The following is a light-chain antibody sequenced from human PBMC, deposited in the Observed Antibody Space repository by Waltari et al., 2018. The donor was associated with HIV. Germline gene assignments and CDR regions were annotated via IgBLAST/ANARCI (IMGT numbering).Light chain of an antibody. CDR2: DVS. J-gene: IGLJ3*02. Sequence: QSALTQPASVSWSPGLSITMSCTGSSSDVGGYKYVYWYPQQPGKAPKVLISDVSGRTPGVSSRFSGSKAGNTASLTISGLQAGDEADYYCSSYTSSGTVAFGGGTTLTVL. CDR3: SSYTSSGTVA. V-gene: IGLV2-14*03. CDR1: SSDVGGYKY.